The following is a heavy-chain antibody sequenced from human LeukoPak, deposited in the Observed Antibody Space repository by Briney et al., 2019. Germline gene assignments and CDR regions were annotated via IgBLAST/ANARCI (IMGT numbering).Heavy chain of an antibody. CDR2: ISSSGSPI. CDR3: ATFSSP. Sequence: PGGSLRLSCAASGFTFSGYEMNWVRQAPGKGLEWVSYISSSGSPIYYAASVRGRFTISRDSAKNSLYLQMDSLRAEDTAVYYCATFSSPWGQGTLVTVSS. CDR1: GFTFSGYE. J-gene: IGHJ5*02. V-gene: IGHV3-48*03. D-gene: IGHD2-15*01.